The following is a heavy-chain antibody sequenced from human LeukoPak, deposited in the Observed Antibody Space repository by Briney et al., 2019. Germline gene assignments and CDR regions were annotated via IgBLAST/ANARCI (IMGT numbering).Heavy chain of an antibody. J-gene: IGHJ4*02. Sequence: GGSLRLSCAASGFTFSSYSMNWVRQAPGKGLEWVSSISSSSSYIYYADSVKGRFTISRDNAKNSLYLQMNSLRAEDTAVYYCAKGMWMATIEGFDYWGQGTLVTVSS. CDR1: GFTFSSYS. V-gene: IGHV3-21*04. CDR2: ISSSSSYI. D-gene: IGHD5-24*01. CDR3: AKGMWMATIEGFDY.